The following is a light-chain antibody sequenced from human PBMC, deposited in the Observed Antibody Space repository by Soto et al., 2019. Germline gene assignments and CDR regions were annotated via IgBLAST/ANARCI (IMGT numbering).Light chain of an antibody. V-gene: IGKV1-8*01. CDR1: QGISSY. J-gene: IGKJ1*01. CDR3: QQYYTYPWT. Sequence: AIRMTQSPSSLSASTGDRVTITCRASQGISSYLAWFQQKPGRPPTLLMSATSTLQSDVPSRFSGSGSGTDFTLTIGCLQSEDLATYYCQQYYTYPWTFGQGTKVEIK. CDR2: ATS.